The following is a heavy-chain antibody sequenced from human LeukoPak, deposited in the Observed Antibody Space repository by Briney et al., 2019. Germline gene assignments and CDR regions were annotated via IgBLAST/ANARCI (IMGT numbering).Heavy chain of an antibody. CDR2: IYHTGST. Sequence: SETLSLTCSVSGGSITRIGYYWGWIRQSPGKGLEWIGYIYHTGSTYYNPSLESRVTISLDRSKNQFSLKLNSVTAADTAMYYCARDKRSIMNAFDIWGQGXMVTVSS. CDR1: GGSITRIGYY. J-gene: IGHJ3*02. CDR3: ARDKRSIMNAFDI. V-gene: IGHV4-30-2*06. D-gene: IGHD4-17*01.